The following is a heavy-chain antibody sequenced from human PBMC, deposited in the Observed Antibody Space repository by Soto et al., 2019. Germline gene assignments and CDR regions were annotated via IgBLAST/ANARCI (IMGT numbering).Heavy chain of an antibody. V-gene: IGHV3-48*03. D-gene: IGHD2-15*01. Sequence: EVQLVESGGGLVQPGGSLRLSCAASGLTFSSYEMNWVRQAPGKGLEWVSYISRSGSTIYYADSVKGRVTISSDNAKNSLYLQMNSLRAEDTAVYYCARDGRIRRPDWYFDLWGRGTLVTVSS. CDR2: ISRSGSTI. CDR3: ARDGRIRRPDWYFDL. CDR1: GLTFSSYE. J-gene: IGHJ2*01.